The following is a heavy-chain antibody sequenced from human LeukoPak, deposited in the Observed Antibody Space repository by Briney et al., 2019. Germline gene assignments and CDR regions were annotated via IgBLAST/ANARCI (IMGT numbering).Heavy chain of an antibody. CDR1: GFTFSIFS. Sequence: GGSLRLSCAASGFTFSIFSMNGVRQAPEKGVEWVSSISSSSTYIYYADSVKGRFTISRENSNNTLFLQMNSLRVEDTAVYYCAKDKDVYAYGGVDYWGQGTLVTVSS. CDR2: ISSSSTYI. J-gene: IGHJ4*02. CDR3: AKDKDVYAYGGVDY. D-gene: IGHD3-10*01. V-gene: IGHV3-21*04.